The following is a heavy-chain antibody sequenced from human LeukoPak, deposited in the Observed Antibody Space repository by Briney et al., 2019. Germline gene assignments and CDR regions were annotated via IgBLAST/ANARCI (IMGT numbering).Heavy chain of an antibody. J-gene: IGHJ6*04. Sequence: ASVKVSCKASGYTFTSYDINWVRQAPGQGLEWMGWINTNTGNPTYAQGFTGRFVFSLDTSLSTAYLQISSLKAEDTAIYYCARRSMVQHLDVWGKGTTVTVSS. CDR3: ARRSMVQHLDV. V-gene: IGHV7-4-1*02. CDR1: GYTFTSYD. CDR2: INTNTGNP. D-gene: IGHD3-10*01.